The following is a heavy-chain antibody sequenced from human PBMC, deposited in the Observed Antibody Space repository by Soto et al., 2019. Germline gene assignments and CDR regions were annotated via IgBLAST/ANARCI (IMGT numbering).Heavy chain of an antibody. CDR3: ARRYNSWGRFQFDS. Sequence: QVQLQESGPGLVKPSQTLSLTCSVSGGSISSGGYYWSWIRQHRGKGLEWIGYIYYGGTTYYNPSLKTRLTVSMDTSKNQLSLKLSYVTASDTAVYYCARRYNSWGRFQFDSWGQGTLITVSS. V-gene: IGHV4-31*03. CDR2: IYYGGTT. D-gene: IGHD6-13*01. CDR1: GGSISSGGYY. J-gene: IGHJ4*02.